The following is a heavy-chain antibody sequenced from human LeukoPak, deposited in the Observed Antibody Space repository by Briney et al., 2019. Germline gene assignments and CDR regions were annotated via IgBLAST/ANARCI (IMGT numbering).Heavy chain of an antibody. D-gene: IGHD1-26*01. CDR1: GYTLTELS. CDR2: FDPEDGET. Sequence: GASVKVSCKVSGYTLTELSMHWVRQAPGKGLEWMGGFDPEDGETIYAQKFQGRVTMTEDTSTDTAYMELSSLRSEDTAVYYCATVPGRRVGASYYYYMDVWGKGTTVTVSS. J-gene: IGHJ6*03. V-gene: IGHV1-24*01. CDR3: ATVPGRRVGASYYYYMDV.